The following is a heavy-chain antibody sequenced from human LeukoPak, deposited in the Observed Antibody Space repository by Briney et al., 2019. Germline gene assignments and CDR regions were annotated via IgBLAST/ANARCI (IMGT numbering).Heavy chain of an antibody. CDR3: ARGVYDFWSGYYYYYYMDV. CDR2: IYYSGST. Sequence: PSETLSLTCTVSGGSISSHYWSWIRQPPGMGLEWIGYIYYSGSTNYNPSLKSRVTISVDTSKNQFSLKLSSVTAADTAVYYCARGVYDFWSGYYYYYYMDVWGKGTTVTVSS. D-gene: IGHD3-3*01. V-gene: IGHV4-59*11. CDR1: GGSISSHY. J-gene: IGHJ6*03.